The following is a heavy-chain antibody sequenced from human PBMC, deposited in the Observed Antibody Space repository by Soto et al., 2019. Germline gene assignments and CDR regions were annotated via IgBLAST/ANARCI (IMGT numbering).Heavy chain of an antibody. J-gene: IGHJ4*02. CDR1: GFTFTKAW. CDR3: TTASQWLPPYS. Sequence: EVQLVESGGGLVKPGGSLRLSCAASGFTFTKAWMTWVRQTPGKGLEWVGRIKSRADGGTTDYAASVKDRCIISRDESNDTLYLHMNRLKTDDTAVYYCTTASQWLPPYSWGQGALVTVSS. D-gene: IGHD6-19*01. V-gene: IGHV3-15*01. CDR2: IKSRADGGTT.